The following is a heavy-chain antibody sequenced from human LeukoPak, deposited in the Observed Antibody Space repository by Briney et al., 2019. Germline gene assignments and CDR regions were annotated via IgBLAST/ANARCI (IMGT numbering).Heavy chain of an antibody. Sequence: GGSLRLSCAASGFTFSSYSMNWVRQAPGKGLEWVSSISSSSSYIYYVDSVKGRFTISRDNAKNSLYLQMNSLRAEDTAVYYCARDSVIAVAGSLDYWGQGNLVAVSS. V-gene: IGHV3-21*01. D-gene: IGHD6-19*01. J-gene: IGHJ4*02. CDR2: ISSSSSYI. CDR1: GFTFSSYS. CDR3: ARDSVIAVAGSLDY.